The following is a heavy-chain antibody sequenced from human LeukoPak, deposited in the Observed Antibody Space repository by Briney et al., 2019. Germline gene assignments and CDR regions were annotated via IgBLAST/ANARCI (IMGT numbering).Heavy chain of an antibody. CDR3: ARGEMATINFDY. D-gene: IGHD5-24*01. CDR1: GGSISSGGYS. Sequence: SQTLSLTCAVSGGSISSGGYSWSWIRQPPGKGLEWIGYIYHSGSTYYNPSLKSRVTISVDRSKNQFSLKLSSVTAADTAVYYCARGEMATINFDYWGQGTLVTVSS. V-gene: IGHV4-30-2*01. CDR2: IYHSGST. J-gene: IGHJ4*02.